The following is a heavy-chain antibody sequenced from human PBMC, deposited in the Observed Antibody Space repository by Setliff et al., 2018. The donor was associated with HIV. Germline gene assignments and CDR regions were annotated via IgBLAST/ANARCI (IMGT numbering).Heavy chain of an antibody. D-gene: IGHD6-13*01. CDR3: SRNGWHMNSWHYYYYYMDV. Sequence: LSLTCTVSGFSISSDYYGGWIRQPPGKGLEWVGFIRSKGYGGTTEYAASVKGRFTISRDDSKSIAYLQMNSLKTEDTAVYYCSRNGWHMNSWHYYYYYMDVWGGGTTVTVSS. J-gene: IGHJ6*03. CDR1: GFSISSDYY. V-gene: IGHV3-49*03. CDR2: IRSKGYGGTT.